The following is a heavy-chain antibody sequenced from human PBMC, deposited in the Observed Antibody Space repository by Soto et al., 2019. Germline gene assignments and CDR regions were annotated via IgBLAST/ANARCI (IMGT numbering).Heavy chain of an antibody. CDR3: AGGMAPIELDV. CDR2: IYYSGYT. Sequence: QVQLQESGPGLVKPSETLSLTCTVSGGSMSRYYWIWILQAPGKGLKWIGYIYYSGYTKYDPSLKSRVTLSVDTSKNQFSLKLSSVTAADTAVYYCAGGMAPIELDVWGQGTLVTASS. J-gene: IGHJ5*02. D-gene: IGHD3-16*01. V-gene: IGHV4-59*01. CDR1: GGSMSRYY.